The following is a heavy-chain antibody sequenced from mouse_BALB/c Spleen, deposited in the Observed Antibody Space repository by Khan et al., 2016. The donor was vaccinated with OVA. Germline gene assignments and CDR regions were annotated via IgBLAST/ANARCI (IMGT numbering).Heavy chain of an antibody. CDR2: IWGDGST. Sequence: QVQLKESGPGLVAPSQSLSITCTVSAFSLTSYGVSWVRQPPGKGLEWLGVIWGDGSTTYHSALKSRLSISKDNSKSQVVLKLNSLQTDDTATYYCAGFVTSYDAMDYWGQGTSVTVSS. D-gene: IGHD2-13*01. V-gene: IGHV2-3*01. CDR3: AGFVTSYDAMDY. CDR1: AFSLTSYG. J-gene: IGHJ4*01.